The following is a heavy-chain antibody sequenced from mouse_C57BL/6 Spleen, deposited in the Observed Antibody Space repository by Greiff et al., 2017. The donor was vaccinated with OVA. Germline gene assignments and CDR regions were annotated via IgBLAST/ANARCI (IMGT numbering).Heavy chain of an antibody. V-gene: IGHV1-74*01. Sequence: QVQLQQPGAELVKPGASVKVSCKASGYTFTSYWMHWVKQRPGQGLEWIGRIHPSDSDTNYNQKFKGKATLTVDKSSSTAYMQLSSLLSEDSAVYYCATFTTVGYFDVWGTGTTVTVSS. CDR2: IHPSDSDT. D-gene: IGHD1-1*01. CDR1: GYTFTSYW. J-gene: IGHJ1*03. CDR3: ATFTTVGYFDV.